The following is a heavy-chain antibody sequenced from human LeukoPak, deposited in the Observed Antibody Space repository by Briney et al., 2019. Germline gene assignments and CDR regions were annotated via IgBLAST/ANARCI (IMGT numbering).Heavy chain of an antibody. Sequence: GGSLRLSCAASGFTFSSYSMNWVRQAPGQGLEWVSSISSSSSYIYYADSVKGRFTISRDNAKNSLYLQMNSLRAEDTAVYYCARPYYDSSGWDYMDVWGKGTTVTISS. CDR1: GFTFSSYS. CDR2: ISSSSSYI. D-gene: IGHD3-22*01. V-gene: IGHV3-21*01. CDR3: ARPYYDSSGWDYMDV. J-gene: IGHJ6*03.